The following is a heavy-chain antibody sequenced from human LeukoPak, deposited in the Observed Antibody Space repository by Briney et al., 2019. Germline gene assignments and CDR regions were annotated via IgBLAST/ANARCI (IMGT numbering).Heavy chain of an antibody. J-gene: IGHJ4*02. V-gene: IGHV3-7*01. CDR3: ARERMYSGSGSTYPYYDY. CDR1: GFTFSSYW. CDR2: IKPDGSEK. D-gene: IGHD3-10*01. Sequence: QPGGSLRLSCAASGFTFSSYWMSWVRQSPGKGLEWVANIKPDGSEKYFMDSVKGRFTISRDNAKNALYLEANSLRAEDTAEYFCARERMYSGSGSTYPYYDYWGQGTLVTVSS.